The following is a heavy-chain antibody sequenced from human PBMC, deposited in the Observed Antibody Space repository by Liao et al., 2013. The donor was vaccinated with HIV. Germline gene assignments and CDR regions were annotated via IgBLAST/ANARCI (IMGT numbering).Heavy chain of an antibody. D-gene: IGHD5-12*01. Sequence: QVQLQESGPGLVKPSETLSLTCTVSGGSISTYYWSWIRQPPGKELEWIGYIYYSGSTNYNPSLRSRVTISVDTSKNHFSLKLSSVTAADTAVYYCARIVATIHHYYYMDVWGKGTTVTVSS. CDR1: GGSISTYY. V-gene: IGHV4-59*01. J-gene: IGHJ6*03. CDR2: IYYSGST. CDR3: ARIVATIHHYYYMDV.